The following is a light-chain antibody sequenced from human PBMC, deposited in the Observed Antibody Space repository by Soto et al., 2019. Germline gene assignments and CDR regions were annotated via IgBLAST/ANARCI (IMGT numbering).Light chain of an antibody. CDR3: QQYAKSWS. CDR1: QSVSSN. J-gene: IGKJ1*01. Sequence: EIVMTQSPATLSVSPGERATLSCRASQSVSSNLAWYQQKPGQAPRLLIYGASSRATGIPDRFSGSGSGTDFTLTISRLEPEDFAVYYCQQYAKSWSFGQGTKVDIK. CDR2: GAS. V-gene: IGKV3-20*01.